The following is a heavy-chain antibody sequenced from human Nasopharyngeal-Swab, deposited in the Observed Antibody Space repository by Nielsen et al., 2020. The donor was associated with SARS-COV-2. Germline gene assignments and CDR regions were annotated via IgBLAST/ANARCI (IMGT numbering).Heavy chain of an antibody. CDR3: ARGDLVVVPSPILGLGPFLYYCYLDV. CDR2: VSHSGSI. V-gene: IGHV4-4*02. CDR1: GGSVSSNDW. D-gene: IGHD2-2*01. J-gene: IGHJ6*03. Sequence: SETLSLTCAVSGGSVSSNDWWTWVRQSPGKGLEWIGEVSHSGSINYNPSLKSRVTLSMDKSKRQSSLRLTSVSAADTAVYFCARGDLVVVPSPILGLGPFLYYCYLDVWGKGTTVTVSS.